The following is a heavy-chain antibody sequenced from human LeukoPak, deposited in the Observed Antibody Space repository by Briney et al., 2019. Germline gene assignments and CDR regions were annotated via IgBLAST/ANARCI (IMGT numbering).Heavy chain of an antibody. D-gene: IGHD5-18*01. Sequence: PSETLSLTCTVSGGSISSSSYYWGWIRQPPGKGLEWIGSIYYSGSTYYNPSLKSRVTISVDTSKNQFSLKLSSVTAADTAVYYCARGSSYGLPIDYWGQGTLVTVSS. J-gene: IGHJ4*02. V-gene: IGHV4-39*07. CDR1: GGSISSSSYY. CDR3: ARGSSYGLPIDY. CDR2: IYYSGST.